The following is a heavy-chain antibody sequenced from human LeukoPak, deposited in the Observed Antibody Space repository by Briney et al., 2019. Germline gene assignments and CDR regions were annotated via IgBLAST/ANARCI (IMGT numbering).Heavy chain of an antibody. CDR1: GGTFSSYA. Sequence: ASVKVSCKASGGTFSSYAISWVRQAPGQGLEWRGRSIPILGIANYAQKFQGRVTITADKSTSTAYMQLSSLRSEDTAVYYCARDTLYGSGSYSDYWGQGTLVTVSS. D-gene: IGHD3-10*01. V-gene: IGHV1-69*04. CDR3: ARDTLYGSGSYSDY. J-gene: IGHJ4*02. CDR2: SIPILGIA.